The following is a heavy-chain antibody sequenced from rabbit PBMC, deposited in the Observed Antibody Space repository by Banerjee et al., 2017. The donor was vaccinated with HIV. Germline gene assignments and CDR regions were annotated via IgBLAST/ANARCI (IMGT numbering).Heavy chain of an antibody. Sequence: QEQLVESGGGLVQPGGSLKLSCKAAGFSFSSRYWICWGRQAPGKGLEWIACIDTGSSGSTYYASWARGRFTISKTSSTTVTLQMTSLTAADTATYFCARGGYDGYGYNLWGPGTLVTVS. D-gene: IGHD6-1*01. J-gene: IGHJ4*01. V-gene: IGHV1S45*01. CDR3: ARGGYDGYGYNL. CDR1: GFSFSSRYW. CDR2: IDTGSSGST.